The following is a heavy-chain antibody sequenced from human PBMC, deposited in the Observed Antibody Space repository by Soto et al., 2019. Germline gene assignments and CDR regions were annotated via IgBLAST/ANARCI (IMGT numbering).Heavy chain of an antibody. CDR1: GFTFAGHA. D-gene: IGHD1-26*01. CDR3: VPGSSGGVGEDR. V-gene: IGHV3-23*01. J-gene: IGHJ5*02. CDR2: ISESGATT. Sequence: GGSLRLSCLASGFTFAGHAMTWVRQAPGKGLEWVSTISESGATTYYADSVKGRFTISRDNSKNTLFLQLSSLRVEDTALYYCVPGSSGGVGEDRWGQGTLVTVSS.